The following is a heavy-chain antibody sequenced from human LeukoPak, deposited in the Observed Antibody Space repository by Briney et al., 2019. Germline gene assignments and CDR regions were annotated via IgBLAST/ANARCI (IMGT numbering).Heavy chain of an antibody. J-gene: IGHJ3*02. D-gene: IGHD3-22*01. CDR3: ASQGDSSGHYLDAFDI. Sequence: SETLSLTCTVSGGSISSYYWSWIRQPPGKGLEWIGYIHYSGSTNHNPSLKSRVTISVDTSKNQFSLKLSSVTAADTAVYYCASQGDSSGHYLDAFDIWGQGTMVTVSS. CDR2: IHYSGST. CDR1: GGSISSYY. V-gene: IGHV4-59*08.